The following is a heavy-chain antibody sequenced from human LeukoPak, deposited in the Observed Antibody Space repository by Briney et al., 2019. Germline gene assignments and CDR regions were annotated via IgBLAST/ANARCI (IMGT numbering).Heavy chain of an antibody. CDR3: AREGSSFISGTPYNFLRDYYYYMDV. CDR1: GFTFSGYS. Sequence: GGSLRLSCAASGFTFSGYSMNWVRQAPGKGLEWVSSISTSSSYIYYADSVKGRFTISRDNAKNSLYLQMNSLRAEDTAVYYCAREGSSFISGTPYNFLRDYYYYMDVWGKGTTVTVSS. J-gene: IGHJ6*03. D-gene: IGHD1-7*01. V-gene: IGHV3-21*01. CDR2: ISTSSSYI.